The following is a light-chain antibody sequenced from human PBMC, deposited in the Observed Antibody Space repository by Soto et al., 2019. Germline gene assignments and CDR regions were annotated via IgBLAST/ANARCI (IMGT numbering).Light chain of an antibody. CDR2: GAS. J-gene: IGKJ1*01. CDR1: HSVSSSY. Sequence: EIVLTQSPGALSLSPGERATLSCRASHSVSSSYLAWYQQKPGQAPRLLIYGASSRATGIPDRFSGSGSGTDFTLTISRLEPEDFAVYYCQQYGSSPHWTFGQGTKVDI. V-gene: IGKV3-20*01. CDR3: QQYGSSPHWT.